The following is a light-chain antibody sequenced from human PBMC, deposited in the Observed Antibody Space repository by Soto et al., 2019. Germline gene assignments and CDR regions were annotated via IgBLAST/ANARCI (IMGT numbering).Light chain of an antibody. CDR2: AAS. Sequence: DIQLTQSPSFLSASIGDRVTITCRASRAISTNLAWYQQEPGKAPKLVIYAASTLQSGVPSRFSGSGSGTKFTLTISSLQPEDFATYYCQHLNGYPRTFGQGTKV. CDR3: QHLNGYPRT. CDR1: RAISTN. J-gene: IGKJ1*01. V-gene: IGKV1-9*01.